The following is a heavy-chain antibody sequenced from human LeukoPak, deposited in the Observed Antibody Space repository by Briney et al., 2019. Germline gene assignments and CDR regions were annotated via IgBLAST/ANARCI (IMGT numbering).Heavy chain of an antibody. V-gene: IGHV1-8*01. CDR2: MNPNSGNT. CDR3: ASSYDSSGYFGSEGY. J-gene: IGHJ4*02. D-gene: IGHD3-22*01. CDR1: GYTFTSYD. Sequence: ASVKVSCKASGYTFTSYDINWVRQATGQGLEWMGWMNPNSGNTGYAQKFRGRVTMTRNTSISTAYMELSSLRSEDTAVYYCASSYDSSGYFGSEGYWGQGTLVTVSS.